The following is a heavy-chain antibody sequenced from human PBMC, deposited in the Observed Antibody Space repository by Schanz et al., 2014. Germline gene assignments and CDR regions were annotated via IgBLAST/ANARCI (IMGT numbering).Heavy chain of an antibody. J-gene: IGHJ6*02. CDR2: MSYDGSIK. CDR1: GFTFSSYG. D-gene: IGHD2-15*01. Sequence: QVQLVESGGGVVQPGRSLRLSCAASGFTFSSYGMHWVRQAPGKGLEWVAAMSYDGSIKYYGDSVKGRFTIARDNSKNTLYLQMNSLRAEDTAVYYCAKGMGYCSGGTCCDCYYYGLDVWGQGTTVTVSS. V-gene: IGHV3-33*06. CDR3: AKGMGYCSGGTCCDCYYYGLDV.